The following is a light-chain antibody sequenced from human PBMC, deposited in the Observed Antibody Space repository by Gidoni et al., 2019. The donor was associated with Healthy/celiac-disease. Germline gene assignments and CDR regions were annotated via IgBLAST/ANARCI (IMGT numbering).Light chain of an antibody. CDR3: QQSYSTPGLT. CDR2: AAS. J-gene: IGKJ3*01. Sequence: DIQMTQSPSSLSASVGDRVPITCQASQSISSYLNWYQQKPGKATKLLIYAASSLQSGVPSRFSGSGYGTEFTLTISSLQPEDFATYYCQQSYSTPGLTFGPGTKVDIK. CDR1: QSISSY. V-gene: IGKV1-39*01.